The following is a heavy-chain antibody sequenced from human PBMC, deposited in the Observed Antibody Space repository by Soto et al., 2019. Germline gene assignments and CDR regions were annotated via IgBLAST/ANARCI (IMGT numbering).Heavy chain of an antibody. CDR1: GYTFTSYA. CDR3: ARDCSPVGDYYYYYYMDV. V-gene: IGHV1-3*01. J-gene: IGHJ6*03. Sequence: ASVKVSCKASGYTFTSYAMHWVRQAPGQRLEWMGWINAGNGNTKYSQKFQGRVTITRDTSASTAYMELSSLRSEDTAVYYCARDCSPVGDYYYYYYMDVWGKGTTVTVSS. D-gene: IGHD2-15*01. CDR2: INAGNGNT.